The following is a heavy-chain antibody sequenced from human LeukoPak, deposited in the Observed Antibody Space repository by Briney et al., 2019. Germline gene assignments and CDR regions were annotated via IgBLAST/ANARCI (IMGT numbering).Heavy chain of an antibody. J-gene: IGHJ6*03. V-gene: IGHV3-30*04. CDR2: ISYGGSNK. D-gene: IGHD2-2*01. CDR1: GFTFSSYA. CDR3: ARDGVPAAPADYYYYMDV. Sequence: GGSLRLSCAASGFTFSSYAMHWVRQAPGKGLEWVAVISYGGSNKYYADSVKGRFTISRDNSKNTLYLQMNSLRAEDTAVYYCARDGVPAAPADYYYYMDVRGKGTTVTVSS.